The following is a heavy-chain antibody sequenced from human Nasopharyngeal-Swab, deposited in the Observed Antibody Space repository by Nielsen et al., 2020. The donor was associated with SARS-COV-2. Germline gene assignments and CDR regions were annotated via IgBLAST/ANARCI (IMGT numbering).Heavy chain of an antibody. V-gene: IGHV3-21*01. Sequence: GESLKISCAVSGFTFNSFRMNWVRQAPGKGLEWVSSISSSSSYIYYADSVKGRFTISRDNSKNTVYLQMNSLRTEDTAVYYCAAAPSGDYGGYWGQGTLVTVSS. CDR1: GFTFNSFR. J-gene: IGHJ4*02. D-gene: IGHD4-23*01. CDR3: AAAPSGDYGGY. CDR2: ISSSSSYI.